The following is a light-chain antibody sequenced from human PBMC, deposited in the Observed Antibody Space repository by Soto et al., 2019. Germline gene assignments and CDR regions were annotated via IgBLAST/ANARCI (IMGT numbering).Light chain of an antibody. CDR1: QSVSSN. CDR2: GAS. V-gene: IGKV3-15*01. CDR3: QQYNNWPPWK. J-gene: IGKJ1*01. Sequence: EIVMTQSPATLSVSPGERATLSCRASQSVSSNLAWYQQKPGQAPRLLIYGASTRAIGIPARFSGSGSGTEFTLTISSLQSEDVAVYYCQQYNNWPPWKFGQGTKVEIK.